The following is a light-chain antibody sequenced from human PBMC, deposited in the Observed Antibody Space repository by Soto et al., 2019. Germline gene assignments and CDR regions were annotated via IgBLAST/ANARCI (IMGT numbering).Light chain of an antibody. CDR2: DAS. V-gene: IGKV3-11*01. Sequence: EIVLTQSPATLSLSPGERATLSCRASQSVSSYLAWYQQKPGQAPRLLIYDASNRATGIPARFSGSVSGTESALSISRLEPEDFAVYYCQQRSNWLTYGGKTKVEIK. CDR3: QQRSNWLT. J-gene: IGKJ4*01. CDR1: QSVSSY.